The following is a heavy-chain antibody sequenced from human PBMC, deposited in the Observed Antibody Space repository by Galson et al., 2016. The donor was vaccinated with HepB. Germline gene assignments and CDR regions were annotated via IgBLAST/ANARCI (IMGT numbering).Heavy chain of an antibody. Sequence: SLRLSCAASGFTFSRYGMLWVRQAPGKGLQWVALISYDGSRKYYADSVKGRFTISRDNSKNTLFLQMSSLRAEDTAVYYCARGVTIFGVVTNPSDVWGQGTTVTVSS. V-gene: IGHV3-30*03. CDR3: ARGVTIFGVVTNPSDV. J-gene: IGHJ6*01. CDR1: GFTFSRYG. CDR2: ISYDGSRK. D-gene: IGHD3-3*01.